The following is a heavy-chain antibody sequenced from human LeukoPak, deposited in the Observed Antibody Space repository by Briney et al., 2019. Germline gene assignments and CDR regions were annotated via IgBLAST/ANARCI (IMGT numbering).Heavy chain of an antibody. Sequence: GGSLRLSCAASGFIFSDYWMSWVRQAPGRGLEWVANTHGSEKYYVDSVKGRFTISRDNAKNSLYLQMNSLRAEDTAVYYCARETPYGSLTFDYWGQGTLVNVSS. D-gene: IGHD3-10*01. V-gene: IGHV3-7*03. J-gene: IGHJ4*02. CDR3: ARETPYGSLTFDY. CDR1: GFIFSDYW. CDR2: THGSEK.